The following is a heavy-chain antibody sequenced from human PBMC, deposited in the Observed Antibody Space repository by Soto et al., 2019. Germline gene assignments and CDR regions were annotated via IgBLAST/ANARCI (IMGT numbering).Heavy chain of an antibody. CDR3: AREEDSGYFDY. V-gene: IGHV3-7*01. Sequence: GGPLRRTWGGSGCTFSSYWMSWVRQAPGKGLEWVANIKQDGSEKYYVDSVKGRFTISRDNAKNSLYLQMNSLRAEDTAVYYCAREEDSGYFDYWAQGPQVTVSS. J-gene: IGHJ4*02. CDR1: GCTFSSYW. CDR2: IKQDGSEK. D-gene: IGHD3-10*01.